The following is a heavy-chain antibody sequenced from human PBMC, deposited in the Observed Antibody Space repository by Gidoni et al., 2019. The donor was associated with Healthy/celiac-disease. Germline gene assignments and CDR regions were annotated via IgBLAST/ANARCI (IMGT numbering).Heavy chain of an antibody. J-gene: IGHJ4*02. V-gene: IGHV4-59*01. CDR3: ARSSGWYAGWLFDY. D-gene: IGHD6-19*01. CDR1: GGSISSYY. CDR2: IYYSGST. Sequence: QVQLQESGPGLVKPSETLSLTCTVPGGSISSYYWSWIRQPPGKGLEWIGYIYYSGSTNYNPSLKSRVTISVDTSKNQFSLKLSSVTAADTAVYYCARSSGWYAGWLFDYWGQGTLVTVSS.